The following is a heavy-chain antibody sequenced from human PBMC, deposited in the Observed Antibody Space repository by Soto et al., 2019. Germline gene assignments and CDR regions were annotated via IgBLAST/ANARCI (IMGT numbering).Heavy chain of an antibody. D-gene: IGHD1-26*01. CDR2: IYYSGST. CDR3: VRDDFGLGIDY. Sequence: SETLSLTCTVSGGSISSSSYYWGWIRQPPGKGLEWIGSIYYSGSTYYNPSLKSRVTISVDTSKNQFSLKLSSVTAEDTAVYYCVRDDFGLGIDYWGLGTLVTVSS. J-gene: IGHJ4*02. CDR1: GGSISSSSYY. V-gene: IGHV4-39*02.